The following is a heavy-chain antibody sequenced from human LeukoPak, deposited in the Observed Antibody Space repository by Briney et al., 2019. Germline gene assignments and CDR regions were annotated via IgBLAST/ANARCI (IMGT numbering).Heavy chain of an antibody. CDR2: IYYSGST. CDR3: ARGQQKLLPFDY. Sequence: SETLSLTCTVSGGSISSYYWSWMRQPPGKGLEWIGYIYYSGSTNYNPPLKSRVTISVDTSKNQFSLKLSSVTAADTAVYYCARGQQKLLPFDYWGQGTLVTVSS. CDR1: GGSISSYY. D-gene: IGHD6-13*01. V-gene: IGHV4-59*01. J-gene: IGHJ4*02.